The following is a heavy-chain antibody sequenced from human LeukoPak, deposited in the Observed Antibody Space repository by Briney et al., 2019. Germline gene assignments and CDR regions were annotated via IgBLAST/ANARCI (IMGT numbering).Heavy chain of an antibody. J-gene: IGHJ5*02. CDR1: GYSFTSYW. Sequence: GESLKISCKGSGYSFTSYWIGWVRQMPGKGLEWMGIIYPGDSDTRYSPSFQGQVTISADKSISTAYLQWSSLKASDTAMYYCARRIGSSGYGERPYNWFDPWGQGTLVTVSS. V-gene: IGHV5-51*01. CDR2: IYPGDSDT. CDR3: ARRIGSSGYGERPYNWFDP. D-gene: IGHD3-22*01.